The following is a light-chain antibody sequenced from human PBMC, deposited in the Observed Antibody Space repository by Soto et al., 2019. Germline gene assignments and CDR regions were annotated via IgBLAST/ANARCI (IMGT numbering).Light chain of an antibody. CDR2: DAS. CDR1: QSVRTD. CDR3: QQRSKWPLT. Sequence: EIVLTQSPATLSLSPGERATLSCRASQSVRTDLGWYQQKPGQAPRLRIYDASNRATGIPARFSGSGSGTDFPLTISSLEPEDFAVYYCQQRSKWPLTFGGWTKVEIK. J-gene: IGKJ4*01. V-gene: IGKV3-11*01.